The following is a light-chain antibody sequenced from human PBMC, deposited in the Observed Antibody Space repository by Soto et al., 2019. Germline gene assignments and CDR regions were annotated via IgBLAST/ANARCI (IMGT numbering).Light chain of an antibody. CDR1: SSDVGGYNY. V-gene: IGLV2-14*01. CDR3: SSYTRRSLPLYV. J-gene: IGLJ1*01. Sequence: QSALTQPASVSGSPGQSITISRTGTSSDVGGYNYVSWYQQHPGKAPKLMIYDVSNRPSGVSNRFSGSKSGNTASLTISGLQAEDEADYYCSSYTRRSLPLYVYGTGTKLNDL. CDR2: DVS.